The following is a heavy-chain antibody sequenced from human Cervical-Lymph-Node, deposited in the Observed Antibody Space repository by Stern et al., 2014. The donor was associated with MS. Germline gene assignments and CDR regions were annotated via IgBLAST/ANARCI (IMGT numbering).Heavy chain of an antibody. CDR1: GDTFPDSA. V-gene: IGHV1-69*06. CDR2: ITTIFNSA. Sequence: VQLVESGGEVKKPGSSVKVSCKASGDTFPDSAISWVRQAPGQGPEWMGGITTIFNSADYAQKFQGRLTITADKSRSTAYMELSSLTSDDTAVYYCAREVGSLAMDVWGQGTTVIVSS. CDR3: AREVGSLAMDV. J-gene: IGHJ6*01. D-gene: IGHD1-1*01.